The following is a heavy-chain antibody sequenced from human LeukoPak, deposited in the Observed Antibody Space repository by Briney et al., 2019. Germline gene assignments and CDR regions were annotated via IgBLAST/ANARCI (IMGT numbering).Heavy chain of an antibody. J-gene: IGHJ3*02. CDR1: GFTFSSYE. CDR2: ISSSGSTI. D-gene: IGHD3-10*01. CDR3: ARDGDYYGPRGVDAFDI. Sequence: GGSLRLSCAASGFTFSSYEMNWVRQAPGKGLEWVSYISSSGSTIYYADSVKGRFTISRDNAKNSLYLQMNSLRAEDTAVYYCARDGDYYGPRGVDAFDIWGQGTMVTVSS. V-gene: IGHV3-48*03.